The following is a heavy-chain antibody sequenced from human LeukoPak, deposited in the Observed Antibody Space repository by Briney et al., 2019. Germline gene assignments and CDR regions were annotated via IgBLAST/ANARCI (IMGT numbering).Heavy chain of an antibody. J-gene: IGHJ4*02. Sequence: SETLSLTCTVYGVSICSSSYYWGWIRQPPGKRLEWIGSIYYSRSTYYNPSLKSRVTISVDTSKNQFSLKLSSVTAADTAVYDYARLEERLGYYFDYWGQGTLVTVSS. CDR1: GVSICSSSYY. D-gene: IGHD5-24*01. V-gene: IGHV4-39*01. CDR2: IYYSRST. CDR3: ARLEERLGYYFDY.